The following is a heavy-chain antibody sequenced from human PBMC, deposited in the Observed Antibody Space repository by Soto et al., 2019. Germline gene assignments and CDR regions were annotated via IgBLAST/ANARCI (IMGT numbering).Heavy chain of an antibody. CDR2: INHSGST. CDR1: GGSFSGNY. D-gene: IGHD2-21*02. Sequence: QVQLQQWGAGLLKPSETLSLTCAVYGGSFSGNYWSWIRQPPGKGLEWIGEINHSGSTNYNPSLKSRVTISVDTSKSHFSLKLSSVTAADTGVYYWARTSCGGDCYSPGAFGMDVWGQGTTVTVSS. J-gene: IGHJ6*02. V-gene: IGHV4-34*01. CDR3: ARTSCGGDCYSPGAFGMDV.